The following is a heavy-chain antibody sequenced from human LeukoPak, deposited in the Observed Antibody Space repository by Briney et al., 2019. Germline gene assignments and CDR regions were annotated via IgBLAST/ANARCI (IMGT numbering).Heavy chain of an antibody. D-gene: IGHD3-22*01. J-gene: IGHJ5*02. Sequence: GGSLRLSCAGSGFTFTRHNINWVRQAPGKGLEWISSISGDSTYIHYADSVKGRFTISRDDAKNSLYLNMNSLRAEDTAVYYCARSNHDSSGRYNWFDPWGQGTLVTVSS. CDR3: ARSNHDSSGRYNWFDP. CDR1: GFTFTRHN. CDR2: ISGDSTYI. V-gene: IGHV3-21*01.